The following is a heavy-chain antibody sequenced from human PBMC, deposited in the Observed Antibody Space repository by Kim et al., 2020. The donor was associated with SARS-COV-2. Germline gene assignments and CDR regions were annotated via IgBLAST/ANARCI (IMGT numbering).Heavy chain of an antibody. CDR1: GYTFTSYD. CDR2: MNPNSGNT. CDR3: AIVSSGSGYYYYYGMDV. V-gene: IGHV1-8*01. D-gene: IGHD6-19*01. Sequence: ASVKVSCKASGYTFTSYDINWVRQATGQGLEWMGWMNPNSGNTGYAQKFQGRVTMTRNTSISTAYMELSSLRSEDTAVYYCAIVSSGSGYYYYYGMDVWGQGTTVTVSS. J-gene: IGHJ6*02.